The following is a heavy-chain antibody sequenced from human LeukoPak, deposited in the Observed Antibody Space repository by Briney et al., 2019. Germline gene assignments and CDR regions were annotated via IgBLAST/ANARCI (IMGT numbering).Heavy chain of an antibody. D-gene: IGHD2-2*01. Sequence: SETLSLTCTVSGGSISSYYWSWIRQPPGKGLEWIGEIYHGGNTNYNPSLKSRVTISVDKSKNQFSLKLSSVTAADTAVYYCARVYCSTTSCHYFDFWGQGTLVTVSS. V-gene: IGHV4-59*12. CDR2: IYHGGNT. CDR3: ARVYCSTTSCHYFDF. J-gene: IGHJ4*02. CDR1: GGSISSYY.